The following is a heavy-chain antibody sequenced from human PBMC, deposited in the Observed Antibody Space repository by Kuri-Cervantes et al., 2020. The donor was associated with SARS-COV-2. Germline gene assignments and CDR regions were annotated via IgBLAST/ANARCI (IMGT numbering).Heavy chain of an antibody. V-gene: IGHV3-23*01. J-gene: IGHJ4*02. CDR1: GFTVSSNY. CDR3: ATGLDTAMVTGFEYYFDY. D-gene: IGHD5-18*01. CDR2: ISGSGGST. Sequence: LSLTCAASGFTVSSNYMSWVRQAPGKGLEWVSAISGSGGSTYYADSVKGRFTISRDNSKNTLYLQMDSLRAEDTAVYYCATGLDTAMVTGFEYYFDYWGQGTLVTVSS.